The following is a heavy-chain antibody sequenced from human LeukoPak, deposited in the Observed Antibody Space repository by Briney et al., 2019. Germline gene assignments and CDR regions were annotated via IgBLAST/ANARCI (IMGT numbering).Heavy chain of an antibody. D-gene: IGHD6-19*01. CDR2: ISYDGSNK. Sequence: GGSLRLSCAASGFTFSSYAMHWVRQAPGKGLEGVAVISYDGSNKYYADSVKGRFTISRDNSKNTLYLQMNSLRAEDTAVYYCARVSAHAGIAVAASDYWGQGTLVTVSS. CDR1: GFTFSSYA. CDR3: ARVSAHAGIAVAASDY. V-gene: IGHV3-30-3*01. J-gene: IGHJ4*02.